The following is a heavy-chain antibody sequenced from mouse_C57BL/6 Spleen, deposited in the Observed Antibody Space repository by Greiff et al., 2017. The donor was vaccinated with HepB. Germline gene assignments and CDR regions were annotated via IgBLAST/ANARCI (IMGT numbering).Heavy chain of an antibody. CDR3: ARAPHYYGSSSWFAY. J-gene: IGHJ3*01. Sequence: QVQLQQPGTELVKPGASVKLSCKASGYTFTSYWMHWVKQRPGQGLEWIGNINPSNGGTNYNKKFKSKATLTVDKSSSTAYIQLSSLTSEDSAVYYCARAPHYYGSSSWFAYWGQGTLVTVSA. CDR2: INPSNGGT. D-gene: IGHD1-1*01. V-gene: IGHV1-53*01. CDR1: GYTFTSYW.